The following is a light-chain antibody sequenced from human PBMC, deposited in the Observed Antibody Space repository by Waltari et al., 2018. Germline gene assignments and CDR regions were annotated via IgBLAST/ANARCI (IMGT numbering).Light chain of an antibody. Sequence: QLVLTQSPSASASLGASVKLTCTLSSGHSTNIIAWLQQQPEKGPRFLMNVKSDGSHNKGVGIPDRFSGSSSGAGRYLTISSRQSEDEADYYCQTGGHGTWVFGGGTRLTVL. CDR1: SGHSTNI. V-gene: IGLV4-69*01. CDR3: QTGGHGTWV. CDR2: VKSDGSH. J-gene: IGLJ3*02.